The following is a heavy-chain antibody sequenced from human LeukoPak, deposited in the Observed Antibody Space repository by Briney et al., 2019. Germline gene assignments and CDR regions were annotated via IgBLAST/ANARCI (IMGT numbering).Heavy chain of an antibody. Sequence: ASVKVSCKASGYTFIGYYMHWVRQAPGQGLEWMGWINPHSGGANSEQNFQGRVTMSRDTSISTVYMELSRLRSDDTALYYCAREGVIGDGYNFFDYWGQGTLVTVSS. CDR1: GYTFIGYY. CDR2: INPHSGGA. CDR3: AREGVIGDGYNFFDY. V-gene: IGHV1-2*02. D-gene: IGHD5-24*01. J-gene: IGHJ4*02.